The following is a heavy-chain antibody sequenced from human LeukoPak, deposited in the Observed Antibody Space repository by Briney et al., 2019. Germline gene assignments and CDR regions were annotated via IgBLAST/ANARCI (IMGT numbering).Heavy chain of an antibody. CDR3: AKQTYSGSYYHPIDY. D-gene: IGHD1-26*01. CDR1: GFTFSSYA. CDR2: ISGSGGST. J-gene: IGHJ4*02. V-gene: IGHV3-23*01. Sequence: GRSLRLSCAASGFTFSSYATSWVSQAPGKGLEWVSAISGSGGSTYYADSVKGRFTISRDNSKNTQYLQMNSLRAEDTAVYYCAKQTYSGSYYHPIDYWGQGTLVTVSS.